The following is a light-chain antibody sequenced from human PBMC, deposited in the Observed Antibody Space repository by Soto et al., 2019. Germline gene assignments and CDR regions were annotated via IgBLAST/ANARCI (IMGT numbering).Light chain of an antibody. V-gene: IGKV1-27*01. Sequence: DIKMNQSPSSLSASVGDRVTITCRASQGISNYLAWYQQKPGRVPKLLIYAASTLQSGVPSRFSGSGSGTDFTLTISSLQPEDIATYYCQKYNSATWTFGQGTIVDI. J-gene: IGKJ1*01. CDR1: QGISNY. CDR2: AAS. CDR3: QKYNSATWT.